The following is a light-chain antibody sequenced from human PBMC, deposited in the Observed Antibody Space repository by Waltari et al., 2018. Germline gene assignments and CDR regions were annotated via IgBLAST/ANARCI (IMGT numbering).Light chain of an antibody. V-gene: IGLV2-23*01. CDR1: NSHIGAYHL. J-gene: IGLJ3*02. CDR2: QAS. Sequence: QSALTQPASMSGSPGQSITISCSGTNSHIGAYHLVSWYRQHPGKAPQLILFQASRRPSGISDRFSGSKSGTTAYLTISRLQAGDEAHYYCSSYVGRSTWVFGGGTRLTVL. CDR3: SSYVGRSTWV.